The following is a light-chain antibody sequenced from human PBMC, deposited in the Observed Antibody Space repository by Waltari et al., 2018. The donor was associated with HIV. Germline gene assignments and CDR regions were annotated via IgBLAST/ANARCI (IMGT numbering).Light chain of an antibody. CDR1: QKISSW. CDR2: QAS. J-gene: IGKJ2*01. Sequence: DIQMTQSPSTLSASVGDRVTITCRASQKISSWLAWYQQRPGKAPNLLIYQASTLQGGVPSRFSGSGSGTDFTLTINRLQSDDFGTYYCQQYDTFSYTFGPGTNLEIK. CDR3: QQYDTFSYT. V-gene: IGKV1-5*01.